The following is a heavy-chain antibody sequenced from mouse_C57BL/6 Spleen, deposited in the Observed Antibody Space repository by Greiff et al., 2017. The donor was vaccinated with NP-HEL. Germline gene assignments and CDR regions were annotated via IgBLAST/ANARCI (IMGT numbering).Heavy chain of an antibody. D-gene: IGHD1-1*01. Sequence: VKLMESGPGLVAPSQSLSITCTVSGFSLTSYGVHWVRQPPGKGLEWLVVIWSDGSTTYNSAPKSRLSISKDNSKSQVFLKMNSLQTDDTAMYYCARHGDLLVYAMDYWGQGTSVTVSS. CDR1: GFSLTSYG. CDR2: IWSDGST. V-gene: IGHV2-6-1*01. J-gene: IGHJ4*01. CDR3: ARHGDLLVYAMDY.